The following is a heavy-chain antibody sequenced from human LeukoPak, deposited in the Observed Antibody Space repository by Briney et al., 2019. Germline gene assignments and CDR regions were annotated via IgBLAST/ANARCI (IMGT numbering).Heavy chain of an antibody. J-gene: IGHJ4*02. D-gene: IGHD6-19*01. CDR1: GGSISSYY. Sequence: SETLPLTCTVSGGSISSYYWSWIRQPPGKGLEWIGYIYYSGSTNYNPSLKSRVTISVDTSKNQFSLKLSSVTAAGTAVYYCASTTVAGSWYFDYWGQGTLVTVSS. V-gene: IGHV4-59*01. CDR3: ASTTVAGSWYFDY. CDR2: IYYSGST.